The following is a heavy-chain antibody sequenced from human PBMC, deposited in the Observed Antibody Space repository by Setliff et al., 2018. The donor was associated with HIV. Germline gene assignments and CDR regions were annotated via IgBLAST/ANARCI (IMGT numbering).Heavy chain of an antibody. CDR1: GFTFSNAW. V-gene: IGHV3-15*01. Sequence: NPGGSLRLSCAAAGFTFSNAWMTWVRQAPGKGLEWVGHIKSKTDGGTTDYAAPVKGRFTISRDDSKTTLYLQMNSLKTEDTAVYYCTTEDPWLRFGHWGQGTLVTVSS. CDR3: TTEDPWLRFGH. J-gene: IGHJ5*02. D-gene: IGHD5-12*01. CDR2: IKSKTDGGTT.